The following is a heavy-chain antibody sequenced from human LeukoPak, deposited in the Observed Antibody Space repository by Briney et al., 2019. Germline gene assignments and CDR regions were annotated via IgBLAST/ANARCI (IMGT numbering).Heavy chain of an antibody. CDR2: INQDGSEK. V-gene: IGHV3-7*03. CDR3: ARGWASSRRMAFDI. J-gene: IGHJ3*02. CDR1: GFTFSSYW. Sequence: GGSLRLSCAASGFTFSSYWMNWLRQAPGKGLEWVANINQDGSEKFYVDSVKGRFTISRDNAKNSLYLQLNSLRAEDTAVYYCARGWASSRRMAFDIWGQGTMVTVSS. D-gene: IGHD2-8*01.